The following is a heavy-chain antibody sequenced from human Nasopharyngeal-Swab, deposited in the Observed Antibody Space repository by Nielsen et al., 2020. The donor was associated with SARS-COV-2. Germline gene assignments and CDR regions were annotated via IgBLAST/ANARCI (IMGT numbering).Heavy chain of an antibody. CDR3: ARLPMRAASGRGAFDI. D-gene: IGHD6-13*01. V-gene: IGHV5-51*04. CDR2: IYPGDSDT. CDR1: GYNFATYW. Sequence: GGSLRPPCKPPGYNFATYWIGWVPQMPGEGLRWLGLIYPGDSDTRYNPSLQGQVTTSADRPITTAYLQWSSLKASDTAMYYCARLPMRAASGRGAFDIWGQGTMVTVSS. J-gene: IGHJ3*02.